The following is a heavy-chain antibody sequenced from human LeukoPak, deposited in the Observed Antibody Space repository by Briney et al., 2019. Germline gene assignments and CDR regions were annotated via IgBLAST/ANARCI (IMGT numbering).Heavy chain of an antibody. D-gene: IGHD5-24*01. CDR1: GFTVSTNY. J-gene: IGHJ4*02. Sequence: GGSLRLSCAASGFTVSTNYMSWVRQAPGKGLEWVAFIRYDGSNKYYADSVKGRFTISRDNSKNTLYLQMNSLRAEDTAVYYCAKDQQRWLQSTFDYWGQGTLVTVSS. V-gene: IGHV3-30*02. CDR3: AKDQQRWLQSTFDY. CDR2: IRYDGSNK.